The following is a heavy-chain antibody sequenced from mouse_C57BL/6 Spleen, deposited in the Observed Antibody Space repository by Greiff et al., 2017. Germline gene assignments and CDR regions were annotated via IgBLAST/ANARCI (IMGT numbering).Heavy chain of an antibody. D-gene: IGHD1-1*01. CDR2: ISYDGSN. CDR3: ARGELLRYPDYFDY. J-gene: IGHJ2*01. CDR1: GYSITSGYY. V-gene: IGHV3-6*01. Sequence: EVKLQESGPGLVKPSQSLSLTCSVTGYSITSGYYWNWIRQFPGNKLECMGYISYDGSNNYNPSLKNRISITRDTSKNQFFLKLNSVTTEDTATYYCARGELLRYPDYFDYWGQGTTLTVSS.